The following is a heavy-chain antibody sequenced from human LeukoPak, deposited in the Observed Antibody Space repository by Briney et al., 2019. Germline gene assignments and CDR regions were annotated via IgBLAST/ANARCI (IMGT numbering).Heavy chain of an antibody. CDR3: ARDGTYTDYDPDFDI. CDR2: IKQDGSEK. D-gene: IGHD5-12*01. V-gene: IGHV3-7*04. J-gene: IGHJ4*02. CDR1: GFTFSRFW. Sequence: GGSLRLSCAASGFTFSRFWMSWVRQAPGKGLEWMANIKQDGSEKYYVDSVKGRFTISRDNAKNSLYLQMNSLRAEDTAVFYCARDGTYTDYDPDFDIWGQGTLVTVSS.